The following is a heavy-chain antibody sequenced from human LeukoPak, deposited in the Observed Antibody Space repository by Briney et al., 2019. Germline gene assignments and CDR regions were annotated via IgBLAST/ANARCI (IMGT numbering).Heavy chain of an antibody. V-gene: IGHV3-74*01. CDR2: INSDGSST. J-gene: IGHJ4*02. D-gene: IGHD2-2*01. CDR1: GFTLSIYW. CDR3: TRDLRHCTSTSCYDPYFDH. Sequence: GGSLRLSCAASGFTLSIYWMHWVRQAPGKGLVWVSGINSDGSSTSYADSVKGRFTISRDNARNTLYLQTNSLRAEDTAVYYCTRDLRHCTSTSCYDPYFDHWGQGTLVTVSS.